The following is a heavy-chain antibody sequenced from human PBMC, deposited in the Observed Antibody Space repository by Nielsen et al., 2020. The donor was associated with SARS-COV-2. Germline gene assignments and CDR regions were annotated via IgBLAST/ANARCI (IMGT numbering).Heavy chain of an antibody. CDR3: ARLEDGGFDY. CDR1: GGSISSYY. J-gene: IGHJ4*02. D-gene: IGHD3-10*01. V-gene: IGHV4-39*01. CDR2: IYYSGST. Sequence: SETLSLTCTVSGGSISSYYWGWIRQPPGKGLEWIGSIYYSGSTYYNPSLKSRVTISVDTSKNQFSLKLSSVTAADTAVYYCARLEDGGFDYWGQGTLVTVSS.